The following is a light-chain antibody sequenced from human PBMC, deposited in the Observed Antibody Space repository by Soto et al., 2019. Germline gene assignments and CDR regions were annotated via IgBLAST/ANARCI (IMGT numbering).Light chain of an antibody. CDR1: RGITNH. CDR3: LTYNSGLWT. V-gene: IGKV1-27*01. CDR2: GAS. J-gene: IGKJ1*01. Sequence: DIQMTQSPSSLSASVGDRVTFTCRASRGITNHLAWYQQKPGKVPKLLIYGASTLQSGVPSRFSGSGSETDFTLTISSLQPEDVATYFCLTYNSGLWTFGQGIKVEIK.